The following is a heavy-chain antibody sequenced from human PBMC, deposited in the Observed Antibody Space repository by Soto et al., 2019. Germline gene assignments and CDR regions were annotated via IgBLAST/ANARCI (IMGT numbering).Heavy chain of an antibody. Sequence: GGSLRLSCTASGFTFSNYVMSWVRQAPGRGLEWVSGISWNSGSIGYADSVKGRFTIARDNAKNSLYLQMNSLRAEDTALYYCAKDMGDDFWSGYSTGMDVWGQGTTVTVSS. CDR3: AKDMGDDFWSGYSTGMDV. D-gene: IGHD3-3*01. CDR1: GFTFSNYV. V-gene: IGHV3-9*01. CDR2: ISWNSGSI. J-gene: IGHJ6*02.